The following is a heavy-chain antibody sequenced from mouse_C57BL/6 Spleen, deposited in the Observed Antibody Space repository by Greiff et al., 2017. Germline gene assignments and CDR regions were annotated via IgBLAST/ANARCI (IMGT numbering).Heavy chain of an antibody. J-gene: IGHJ4*01. V-gene: IGHV3-6*01. CDR2: ISYDGSN. CDR3: ASRYDYDSYYAMDY. D-gene: IGHD2-4*01. CDR1: GYSITSGYY. Sequence: VQLKESGPGLVKPSQSLSLTCSVTGYSITSGYYWNWIRQFPGNKLEWMGYISYDGSNNYNPSLKNRISITRDTSKNQFFLKLNSVTTEDTATYYCASRYDYDSYYAMDYWGQGTSVTVAS.